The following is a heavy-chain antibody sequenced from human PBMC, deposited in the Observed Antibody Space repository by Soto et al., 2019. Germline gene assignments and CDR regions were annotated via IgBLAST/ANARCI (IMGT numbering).Heavy chain of an antibody. Sequence: GESLKISCEGSGYNFHTYWIAWVRQMPGKGLEWMGFIYPHDSDTIYSPSFRGRVTISADKSINTAYLQWTSLKASDTAMYYCARPTDYHYGMEVWGQGTTVTVSS. CDR3: ARPTDYHYGMEV. J-gene: IGHJ6*02. CDR2: IYPHDSDT. V-gene: IGHV5-51*01. CDR1: GYNFHTYW. D-gene: IGHD4-17*01.